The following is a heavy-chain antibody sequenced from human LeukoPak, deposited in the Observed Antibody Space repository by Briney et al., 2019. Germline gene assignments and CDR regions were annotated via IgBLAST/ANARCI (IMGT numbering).Heavy chain of an antibody. CDR2: IYYNGNT. CDR1: GCSISSYY. J-gene: IGHJ6*03. V-gene: IGHV4-59*01. D-gene: IGHD3-10*01. Sequence: SETLSLTCTVSGCSISSYYWSWIRQPPGKGLEWIGYIYYNGNTNYNPSLKSRVTISVDTSKNQFSLKLSSVTAADTAVYYCARVNYYGSGSYFYYYYYYMDVWGKGTTVTISS. CDR3: ARVNYYGSGSYFYYYYYYMDV.